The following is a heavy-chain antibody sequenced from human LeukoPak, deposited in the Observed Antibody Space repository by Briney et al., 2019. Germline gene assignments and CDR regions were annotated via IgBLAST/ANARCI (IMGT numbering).Heavy chain of an antibody. V-gene: IGHV1-3*04. J-gene: IGHJ5*02. CDR1: GYTFTNYA. CDR2: TNTGNGNT. CDR3: ARIADNWFDP. Sequence: ASVKVSCKASGYTFTNYALHWVRQAPGQRLEWMGWTNTGNGNTKYSQKFQGRVTITRATSASTAYMELSSLRSEDTAVYYCARIADNWFDPWGQGTLVTVSS.